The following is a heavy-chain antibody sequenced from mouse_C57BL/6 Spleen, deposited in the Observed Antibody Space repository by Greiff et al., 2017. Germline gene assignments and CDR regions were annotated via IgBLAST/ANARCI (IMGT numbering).Heavy chain of an antibody. D-gene: IGHD3-2*01. J-gene: IGHJ2*01. CDR3: TRDRDDYFDY. V-gene: IGHV5-9-1*02. Sequence: EVKVEESGEGLVKPGGSLKLSCAASGFTFSSYAMSWVRQTPEKRLAWVAYISSGGDYIYYADTVKGRFTISRDNARNTLYLQMSSLKAEDTARYDCTRDRDDYFDYGGQGTTLTVSA. CDR1: GFTFSSYA. CDR2: ISSGGDYI.